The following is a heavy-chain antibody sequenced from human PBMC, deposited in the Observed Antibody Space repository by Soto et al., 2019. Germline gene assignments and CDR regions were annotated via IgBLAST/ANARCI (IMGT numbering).Heavy chain of an antibody. CDR3: ARHGGYCSGGSCYSSGYFDY. CDR1: GGSISSSSYY. Sequence: QLQLQESGPGLVKPSETLSLTCTVSGGSISSSSYYWGWIRQPPGKGLEWIGSIYYSGSTYYNPSLKSRVTISVDTSKNQFSLKLSSVTAADTAVYYCARHGGYCSGGSCYSSGYFDYWGQGTLVTVSS. D-gene: IGHD2-15*01. V-gene: IGHV4-39*01. CDR2: IYYSGST. J-gene: IGHJ4*02.